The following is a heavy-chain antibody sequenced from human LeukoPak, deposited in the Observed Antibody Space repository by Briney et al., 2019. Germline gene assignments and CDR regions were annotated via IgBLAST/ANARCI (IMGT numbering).Heavy chain of an antibody. V-gene: IGHV3-53*01. Sequence: GGSLRLSCAASGFTVSSNYMGWVRQARGKGLEWVAFIHSGGSTNYADSVKGRFSISRDNSKNTLYLQLNSLRAEDTAVYYWAREGDYYDSSATDAFDIWGQGTMVTVSS. CDR1: GFTVSSNY. D-gene: IGHD3-22*01. CDR2: IHSGGST. CDR3: AREGDYYDSSATDAFDI. J-gene: IGHJ3*02.